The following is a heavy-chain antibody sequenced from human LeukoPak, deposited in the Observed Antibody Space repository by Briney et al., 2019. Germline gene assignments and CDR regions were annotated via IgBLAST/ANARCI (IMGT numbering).Heavy chain of an antibody. CDR1: GFTFSSYS. CDR3: VRDHDSSSYPGNYYFDY. Sequence: PGGSLRLSCAASGFTFSSYSMNWVRQAPGKGLEWVSYISSSSSTIYYADSVKGRFTISRDNAKNSLYLQMNSLRPEDTAIYYCVRDHDSSSYPGNYYFDYWSQGTLVTVSS. CDR2: ISSSSSTI. J-gene: IGHJ4*02. D-gene: IGHD3-22*01. V-gene: IGHV3-48*01.